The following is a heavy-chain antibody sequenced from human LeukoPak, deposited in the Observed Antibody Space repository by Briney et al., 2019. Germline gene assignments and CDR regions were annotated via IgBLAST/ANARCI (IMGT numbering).Heavy chain of an antibody. Sequence: SETLSLTCTVSGGSISSSYWIWIRQPPGEGLEWLGYIYYSGSSNHNPSLKSRVTISVDTSKNQFSLKLSSVTAADTAVYYCAGAPPLITLVRGARSLKFKLFDSWGQGTLATVSS. J-gene: IGHJ4*02. CDR2: IYYSGSS. V-gene: IGHV4-59*01. CDR3: AGAPPLITLVRGARSLKFKLFDS. CDR1: GGSISSSY. D-gene: IGHD3-10*01.